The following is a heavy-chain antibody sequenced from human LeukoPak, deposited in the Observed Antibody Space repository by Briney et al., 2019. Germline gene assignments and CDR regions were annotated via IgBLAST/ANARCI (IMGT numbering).Heavy chain of an antibody. CDR3: ARAGWELLRSWYYFDY. Sequence: GGSLRLSCAASGFTLSSYWMHWVRQAPGKGLVWVSRIKSDGSSTSYADSVKGRFTISRDNAKNTLYLQMNSLRAEDTAVYYCARAGWELLRSWYYFDYWGQGTLVTVSS. CDR2: IKSDGSST. CDR1: GFTLSSYW. V-gene: IGHV3-74*01. J-gene: IGHJ4*02. D-gene: IGHD1-26*01.